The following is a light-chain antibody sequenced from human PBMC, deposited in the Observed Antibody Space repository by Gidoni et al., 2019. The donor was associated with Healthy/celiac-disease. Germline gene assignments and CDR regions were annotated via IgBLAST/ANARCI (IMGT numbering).Light chain of an antibody. CDR3: QQYYSTPSIT. CDR1: QSVLYSSNNKNY. J-gene: IGKJ5*01. Sequence: DIVMTQSPASLALSLGERATINCKSSQSVLYSSNNKNYLAWYQQKPGQPPKLLIYWASTRESGVPERLSGSGSGTDFTLTISSRQAEDVAVYYCQQYYSTPSITFGQGTRLEIK. CDR2: WAS. V-gene: IGKV4-1*01.